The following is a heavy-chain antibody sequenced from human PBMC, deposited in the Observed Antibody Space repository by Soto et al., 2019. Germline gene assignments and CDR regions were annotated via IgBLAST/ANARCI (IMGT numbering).Heavy chain of an antibody. J-gene: IGHJ4*02. CDR3: ARAGASDWNYVSSSS. V-gene: IGHV1-18*04. Sequence: ASVKVSCKASGYTFTSSGFNWVRQAPGQGLEWMGWISANSGNTNYAQNLQGRVTMTTDTSTSTAYMELRSLTSDDTAVYYCARAGASDWNYVSSSSWGQGTLVTVSS. CDR2: ISANSGNT. D-gene: IGHD1-7*01. CDR1: GYTFTSSG.